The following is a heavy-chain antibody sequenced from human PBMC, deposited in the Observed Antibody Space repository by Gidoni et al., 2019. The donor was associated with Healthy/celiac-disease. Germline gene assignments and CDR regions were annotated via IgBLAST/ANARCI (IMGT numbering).Heavy chain of an antibody. Sequence: QLQLVESGGGVVQPGRSLRLSCAASGFTFSSYGMHWVRQAPGKGLEWVAVIWYDGSNKYYADSVKGRFTISRDNSKNTLYLQMNSLRAEDTAVYYCASERNYYDSSGYGDQGTDYWGQGTLVTVSS. J-gene: IGHJ4*02. V-gene: IGHV3-33*01. CDR1: GFTFSSYG. D-gene: IGHD3-22*01. CDR3: ASERNYYDSSGYGDQGTDY. CDR2: IWYDGSNK.